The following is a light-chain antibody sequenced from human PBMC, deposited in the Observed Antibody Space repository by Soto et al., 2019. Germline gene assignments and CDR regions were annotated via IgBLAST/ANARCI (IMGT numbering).Light chain of an antibody. CDR3: CSYAGSSTGV. J-gene: IGLJ3*02. V-gene: IGLV2-23*01. CDR2: EGS. CDR1: SSDVGSYNL. Sequence: QSALTQPASVSGSPGQSITISCTGTSSDVGSYNLVSWYQQHPDKAPKLMIYEGSKRPSGVSNRFSGSKSGNTASLTISGLQAEDEADYYCCSYAGSSTGVFGGGTKVTVL.